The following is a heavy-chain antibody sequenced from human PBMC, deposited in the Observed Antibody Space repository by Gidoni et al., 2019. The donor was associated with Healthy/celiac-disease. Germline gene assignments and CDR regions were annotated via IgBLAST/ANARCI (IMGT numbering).Heavy chain of an antibody. Sequence: EVQLVESGGGLVQPGRSLRLSCAASGLPFDDYAMHWARQAPGKGLEWVSGISWNSGSIGYANSVKGRFTISRDNAKKSLYLQMNSLRAENTALYYGAKDTQRRVDYWGQGTLVTVSS. V-gene: IGHV3-9*01. CDR2: ISWNSGSI. CDR1: GLPFDDYA. J-gene: IGHJ4*02. CDR3: AKDTQRRVDY.